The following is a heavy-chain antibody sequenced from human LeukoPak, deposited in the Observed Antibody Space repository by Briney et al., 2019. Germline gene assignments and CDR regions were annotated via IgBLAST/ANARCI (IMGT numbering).Heavy chain of an antibody. CDR1: GFTFSSYG. J-gene: IGHJ4*02. Sequence: PGGSLRLSCAASGFTFSSYGMHWVRQAPGKGLEWVAVILYDGSNKYYADSVKGRFTISRENSKHTLYLQMNSQRAEDTAVYYCAKDRGYSYGYLVFWGQGTLVTVSS. CDR3: AKDRGYSYGYLVF. V-gene: IGHV3-30*18. D-gene: IGHD5-18*01. CDR2: ILYDGSNK.